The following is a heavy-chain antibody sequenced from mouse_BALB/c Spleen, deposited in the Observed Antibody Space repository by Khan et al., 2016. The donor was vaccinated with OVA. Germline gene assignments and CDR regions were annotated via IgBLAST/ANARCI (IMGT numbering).Heavy chain of an antibody. Sequence: EVELVESGGDLVKPGGSLKLSCAASGFTFNAYGMSWVRQTPDKRLEWVATISSGGSYTFYPDSVKGRFTISRDNANNTLYLHMTGLKSDDTAMYYCAGLAYYYASGGVTYWGQGTLVTVSA. V-gene: IGHV5-6*01. CDR2: ISSGGSYT. D-gene: IGHD1-1*01. CDR1: GFTFNAYG. CDR3: AGLAYYYASGGVTY. J-gene: IGHJ3*01.